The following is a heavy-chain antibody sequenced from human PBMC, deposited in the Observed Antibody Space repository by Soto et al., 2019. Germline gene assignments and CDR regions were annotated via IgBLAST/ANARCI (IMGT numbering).Heavy chain of an antibody. CDR3: ARMRFGEVPYWCDP. V-gene: IGHV4-61*01. J-gene: IGHJ5*02. D-gene: IGHD3-3*01. Sequence: QVQLQESGPGLVKPSETLSLTCTVSGGFVSSASYFWSWIRQPPGKEMEFIAYVYYPGTTKYSPSLKCLASISLDTSNNRPALNLTSVTTADTAIYYCARMRFGEVPYWCDPWGQGILVTVS. CDR2: VYYPGTT. CDR1: GGFVSSASYF.